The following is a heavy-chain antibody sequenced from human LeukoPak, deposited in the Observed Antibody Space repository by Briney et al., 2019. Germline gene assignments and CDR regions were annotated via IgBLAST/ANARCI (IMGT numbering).Heavy chain of an antibody. CDR3: ARVVVAAAGGSFIVWFDP. Sequence: PSETLSLTCTVSGGSISSGDYDWSWIRQPPGKGLEWIGYIYYSGSTYYNPSLKSRVTISEDTSKNQFSLKLSSVTAADTAVYYCARVVVAAAGGSFIVWFDPWGQGTLVTVSS. CDR2: IYYSGST. V-gene: IGHV4-30-4*01. J-gene: IGHJ5*02. D-gene: IGHD2-15*01. CDR1: GGSISSGDYD.